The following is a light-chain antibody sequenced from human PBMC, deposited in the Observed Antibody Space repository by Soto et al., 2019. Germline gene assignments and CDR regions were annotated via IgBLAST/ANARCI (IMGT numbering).Light chain of an antibody. CDR1: QGIRND. V-gene: IGKV1-6*01. Sequence: AIQMTKSPSALSASVGDRVTITCRASQGIRNDLGWYQQKPGKAPKLLIYAASSLQSGVPSRFSGSGSGTDFTLTISRLEPEDFAVYYCQQYGISGTFGQGTKVDIK. J-gene: IGKJ1*01. CDR2: AAS. CDR3: QQYGISGT.